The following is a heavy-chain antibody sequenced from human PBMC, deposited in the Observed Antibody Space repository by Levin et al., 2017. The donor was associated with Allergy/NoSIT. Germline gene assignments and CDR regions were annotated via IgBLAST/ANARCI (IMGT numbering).Heavy chain of an antibody. Sequence: LGESLKISCKTSGATFNHYTITWLRQAPGQGLEWMGRIIPILPLANVSQTFHDRVTLTADRSTSTLYMELTSLTSADTAVYFCARGLVRGILSTPFDYWGQGTLVTVSS. CDR3: ARGLVRGILSTPFDY. CDR1: GATFNHYT. J-gene: IGHJ4*02. CDR2: IIPILPLA. V-gene: IGHV1-69*02. D-gene: IGHD3-10*01.